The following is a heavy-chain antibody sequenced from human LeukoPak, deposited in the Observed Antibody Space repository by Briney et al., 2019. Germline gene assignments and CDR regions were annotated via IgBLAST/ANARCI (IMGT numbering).Heavy chain of an antibody. V-gene: IGHV1-2*02. D-gene: IGHD5-18*01. J-gene: IGHJ5*02. CDR2: INPNSGGT. CDR3: ARGRGYSYGSNWFDP. CDR1: GGTFSSYA. Sequence: ASVKVSCKASGGTFSSYAISWVRQAPGQGLEWMGWINPNSGGTNYAQKFQGRVTMTRDTSISTAYMELSRLRSDDTAVYYCARGRGYSYGSNWFDPWGQGTLVTVSS.